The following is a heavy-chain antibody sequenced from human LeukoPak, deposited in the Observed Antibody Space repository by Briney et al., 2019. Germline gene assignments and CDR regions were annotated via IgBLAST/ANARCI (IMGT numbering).Heavy chain of an antibody. CDR3: ARITGRYWYFDL. CDR2: IYYSGST. V-gene: IGHV4-39*07. D-gene: IGHD1-14*01. CDR1: GGSISSSSYY. J-gene: IGHJ2*01. Sequence: SDTLSLTCTVSGGSISSSSYYWGWIRQPPGKGLEWIGSIYYSGSTYYNPSLKSRVTISLDKSKSQFSLNLTSVTAADTAVYYCARITGRYWYFDLWGRGTLVTVSS.